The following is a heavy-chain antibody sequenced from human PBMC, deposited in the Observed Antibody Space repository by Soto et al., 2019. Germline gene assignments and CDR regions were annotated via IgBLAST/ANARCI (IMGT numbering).Heavy chain of an antibody. CDR3: ARGLGGYSGYDSFDY. CDR1: GYSFRSYV. V-gene: IGHV1-3*01. J-gene: IGHJ4*02. CDR2: INAGNGNT. D-gene: IGHD5-12*01. Sequence: QVQLVQSGAEVRKPGASAKVSCKASGYSFRSYVMHWVRQAPGQSFEWMGWINAGNGNTKYSEKFQGRVTIATDTTXXTAYMEVSSLTSEDTAVYYCARGLGGYSGYDSFDYWGQGTLVTVSS.